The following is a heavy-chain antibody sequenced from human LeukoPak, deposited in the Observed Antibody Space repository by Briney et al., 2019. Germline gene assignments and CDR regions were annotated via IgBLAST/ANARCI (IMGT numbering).Heavy chain of an antibody. Sequence: SVKVSCNASGGTFSSYAISWVRQAPGQGLEWMGRIIPILGIANYAQKFQGRVTITADKSTSTAYMELSSLRSEDTAVYYCARDREVDNYFDYWGQGTLVTVSS. CDR1: GGTFSSYA. V-gene: IGHV1-69*04. D-gene: IGHD1-26*01. J-gene: IGHJ4*02. CDR2: IIPILGIA. CDR3: ARDREVDNYFDY.